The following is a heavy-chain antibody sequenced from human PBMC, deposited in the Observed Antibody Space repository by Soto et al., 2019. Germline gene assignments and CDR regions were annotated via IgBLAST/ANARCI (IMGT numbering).Heavy chain of an antibody. J-gene: IGHJ4*02. CDR3: ARGQTGGGWGYYFDY. D-gene: IGHD3-16*01. V-gene: IGHV1-69*12. Sequence: QVQLVQSGAEVKKPGSSVKVSCKASGGTFSRYAIDWVRQAPGQGLEWMGGIIPIFGTADYAQKFQGRVTIIADESTSTAYMELSSLESEATAVYYCARGQTGGGWGYYFDYWGQGTLVTVSS. CDR1: GGTFSRYA. CDR2: IIPIFGTA.